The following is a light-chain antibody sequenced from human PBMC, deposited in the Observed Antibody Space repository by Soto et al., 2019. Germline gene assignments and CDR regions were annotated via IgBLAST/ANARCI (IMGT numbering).Light chain of an antibody. J-gene: IGKJ4*01. Sequence: EIALTQSPGTLSLSPGERATLSCRASQSVGNNFLAWYQQKPGQPPSLLVFHASTRATGIPDRFSGGGSGADFTLIISRLEPEDFAVYYCHQYANAPLTFGGGTKVEIK. CDR1: QSVGNNF. CDR2: HAS. V-gene: IGKV3-20*01. CDR3: HQYANAPLT.